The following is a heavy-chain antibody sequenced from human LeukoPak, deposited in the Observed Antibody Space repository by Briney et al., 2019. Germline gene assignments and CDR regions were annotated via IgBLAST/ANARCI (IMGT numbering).Heavy chain of an antibody. Sequence: GGSLRLSCAASGFTFSSYAMHWVRQAPGKGLEWVAVISYDGSSKYYADSVKGRFTISRDNSKNTLYLQMNSLRAEDTAVYYCARGALRGSAFDIWGQGTMVTVSS. CDR2: ISYDGSSK. V-gene: IGHV3-30*01. CDR3: ARGALRGSAFDI. J-gene: IGHJ3*02. D-gene: IGHD3-10*01. CDR1: GFTFSSYA.